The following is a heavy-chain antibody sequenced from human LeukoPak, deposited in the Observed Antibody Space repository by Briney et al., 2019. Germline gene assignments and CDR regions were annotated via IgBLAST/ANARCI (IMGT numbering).Heavy chain of an antibody. CDR1: GFILSSSW. Sequence: GGSLRLSCAASGFILSSSWMTWVRQAQGKGLEWVANINSGGSETYYVGSVKGRFTIARDNAKNSLYLEMNSLRDEDTAVYYCARDRTRHIYWGQGTLVTVSS. D-gene: IGHD2-21*01. J-gene: IGHJ4*02. CDR2: INSGGSET. V-gene: IGHV3-7*01. CDR3: ARDRTRHIY.